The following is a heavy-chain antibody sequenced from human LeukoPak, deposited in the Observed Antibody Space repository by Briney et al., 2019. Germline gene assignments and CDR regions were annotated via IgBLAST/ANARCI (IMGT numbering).Heavy chain of an antibody. J-gene: IGHJ4*02. CDR1: GFTFSSDF. Sequence: PGGSLRLSCVASGFTFSSDFMHWIRQAPGPGLMYGPQISGDETYTNYAHSVKGRFTISRDNAKNTLYLQMNTLRAEDTAVYYCAKRWRGYQYPFDYWGQGTLVTVSS. CDR2: ISGDETYT. CDR3: AKRWRGYQYPFDY. D-gene: IGHD5-12*01. V-gene: IGHV3-74*01.